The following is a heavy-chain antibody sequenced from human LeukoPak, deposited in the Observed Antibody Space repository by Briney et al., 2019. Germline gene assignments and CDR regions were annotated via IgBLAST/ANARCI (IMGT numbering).Heavy chain of an antibody. J-gene: IGHJ4*02. V-gene: IGHV3-48*03. Sequence: PGGSLRLSCAASGFSFSSYEMNWVRQAPGKGLEWISYITSSGSTTYCADSVKGRFTISRDNARNSLYLQMNSLRAEDTAVYYCARVDSSGWDGTDYWGQGTLVTVSS. CDR3: ARVDSSGWDGTDY. CDR1: GFSFSSYE. D-gene: IGHD6-19*01. CDR2: ITSSGSTT.